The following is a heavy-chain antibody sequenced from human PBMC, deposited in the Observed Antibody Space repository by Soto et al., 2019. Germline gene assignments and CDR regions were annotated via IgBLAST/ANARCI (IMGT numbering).Heavy chain of an antibody. V-gene: IGHV5-10-1*01. CDR3: ATTARSSSSSVGTNYYYYGMDV. Sequence: GESLKISCKGSGYSFTSYWISWVRQMPGKGLEWMGRIDPSDSYTNYSPSFQGHVTISADKSISTAYLQWSSLKASDTAMYYCATTARSSSSSVGTNYYYYGMDVWGQGTTVTVSS. CDR2: IDPSDSYT. J-gene: IGHJ6*02. D-gene: IGHD6-6*01. CDR1: GYSFTSYW.